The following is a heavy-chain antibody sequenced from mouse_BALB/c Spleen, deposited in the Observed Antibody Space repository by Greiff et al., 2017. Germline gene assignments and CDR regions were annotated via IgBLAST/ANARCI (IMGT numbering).Heavy chain of an antibody. CDR1: GFTFSSFG. Sequence: EVQLVESGGGLVQPGGSRKLSCAASGFTFSSFGMHWVRQAPEKGLEWVAYISSGSSTIYYADTVKGRFTISRDNPKNTLFLQMTSLRSEDTAMYYCARSTEGAMDYWGQGTSVTVSS. CDR2: ISSGSSTI. J-gene: IGHJ4*01. V-gene: IGHV5-17*02. CDR3: ARSTEGAMDY.